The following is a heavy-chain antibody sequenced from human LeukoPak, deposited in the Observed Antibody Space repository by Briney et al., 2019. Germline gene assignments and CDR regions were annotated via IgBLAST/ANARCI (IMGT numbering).Heavy chain of an antibody. CDR3: ARDRKYSSGWFNFDY. V-gene: IGHV4-4*07. CDR2: IYTSGST. J-gene: IGHJ4*02. Sequence: SETLSLTCTVSGGSISSYYWSWIRQPAGKGLEWIGRIYTSGSTNYNPSLKSRVTMSVDTSKDQFSLKLSSVTAADTAVYYCARDRKYSSGWFNFDYWGQGTLVTVSS. D-gene: IGHD6-19*01. CDR1: GGSISSYY.